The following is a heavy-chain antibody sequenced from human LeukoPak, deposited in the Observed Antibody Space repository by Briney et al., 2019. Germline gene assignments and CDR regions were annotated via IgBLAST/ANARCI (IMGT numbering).Heavy chain of an antibody. D-gene: IGHD3-10*01. CDR3: ARDPLWFGELLNAFDI. CDR2: LIPIFGTA. CDR1: GGTFSSYA. J-gene: IGHJ3*02. Sequence: GASVKVSCKASGGTFSSYAISWVRQAPGQGLEWMGGLIPIFGTANNAQKFQGRVTITADESTSTAYMELSSLRSEDTAVYSCARDPLWFGELLNAFDIWGQGTMVTVSS. V-gene: IGHV1-69*13.